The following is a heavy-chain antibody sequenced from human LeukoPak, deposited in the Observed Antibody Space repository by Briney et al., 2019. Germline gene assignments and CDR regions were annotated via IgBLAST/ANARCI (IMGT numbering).Heavy chain of an antibody. CDR3: ARSRGYYDSSGYYYRFFDY. CDR2: ISSSSSYT. J-gene: IGHJ4*02. D-gene: IGHD3-22*01. V-gene: IGHV3-11*03. Sequence: GGSLRLSCAASGFTFGDYYMSWFRQAPGKGLEWVSYISSSSSYTNYADSVKGRFTISRDNAKNSLYLQMNSLRAEDTAVYYCARSRGYYDSSGYYYRFFDYWGQGTLVTVSS. CDR1: GFTFGDYY.